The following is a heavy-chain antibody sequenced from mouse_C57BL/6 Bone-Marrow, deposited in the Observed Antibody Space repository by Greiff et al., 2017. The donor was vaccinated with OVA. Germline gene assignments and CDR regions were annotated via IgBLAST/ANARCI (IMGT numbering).Heavy chain of an antibody. CDR2: IYPGSGST. D-gene: IGHD1-1*01. Sequence: QVQLQQPGAELVKPGASVKMSCKASGYTFTSYWITWVKQRPGQGLEWIGDIYPGSGSTNYNEKFKSKATLTVDTSSSTAYMQLSSLTSEDSAVYYCAGGDCYYSGSSYYFDYWGQGTTLTVSS. V-gene: IGHV1-55*01. CDR1: GYTFTSYW. CDR3: AGGDCYYSGSSYYFDY. J-gene: IGHJ2*01.